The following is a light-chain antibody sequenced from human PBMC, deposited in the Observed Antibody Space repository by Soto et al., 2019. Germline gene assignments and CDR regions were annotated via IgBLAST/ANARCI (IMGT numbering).Light chain of an antibody. CDR1: QSVSSSY. J-gene: IGKJ1*01. CDR3: MQALQSPRT. Sequence: EIVLTQSPGTLSLSPGERATLSCRASQSVSSSYLAWYQQKPGQAPRLLILGASSRATGIPDRFSGSGSGTDFTLKISRVEAEDVGVYYCMQALQSPRTFGQGTKVEIK. V-gene: IGKV3-20*01. CDR2: GAS.